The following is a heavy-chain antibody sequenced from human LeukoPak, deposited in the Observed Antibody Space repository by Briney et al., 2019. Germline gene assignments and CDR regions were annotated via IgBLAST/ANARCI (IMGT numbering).Heavy chain of an antibody. Sequence: GGSLSLSCSASGFTFSTYAMSWVRQAPGKGLEWVSAMSGNGANTYYTDSMKGRFTISRDNSKNTLYLQMNSLRAEDTAVYYCARGGLGIVVVPAADYWGQGTLVTVSS. CDR3: ARGGLGIVVVPAADY. D-gene: IGHD2-2*01. CDR2: MSGNGANT. J-gene: IGHJ4*02. CDR1: GFTFSTYA. V-gene: IGHV3-23*01.